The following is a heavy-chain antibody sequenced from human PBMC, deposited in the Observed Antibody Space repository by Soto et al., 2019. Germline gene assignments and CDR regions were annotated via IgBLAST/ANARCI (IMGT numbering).Heavy chain of an antibody. D-gene: IGHD6-19*01. CDR2: IYYSGST. V-gene: IGHV4-59*01. CDR1: GGSISSYY. Sequence: SETLSLTCTVSGGSISSYYWSWIRQPPGKGLEWIGYIYYSGSTNYNPSLKSRVTISVDTSKNQFSLKLSSMTAADTAVYYCARVAVAGVYNWFDPWGQGTLVTVSS. CDR3: ARVAVAGVYNWFDP. J-gene: IGHJ5*02.